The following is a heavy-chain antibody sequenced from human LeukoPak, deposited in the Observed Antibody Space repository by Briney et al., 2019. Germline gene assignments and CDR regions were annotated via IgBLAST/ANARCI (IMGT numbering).Heavy chain of an antibody. CDR1: GFTFDDYA. D-gene: IGHD6-13*01. CDR2: ISWNSGSI. V-gene: IGHV3-9*01. CDR3: AKDIARSSSWPDAFDI. Sequence: PGGSLRLSCAASGFTFDDYAMHWVRQAPGKGLEWVSGISWNSGSIGYADSVKGRFTISRDNAKNSLYLQMNSLGAEDTALYYCAKDIARSSSWPDAFDIWGQGTMVTVSS. J-gene: IGHJ3*02.